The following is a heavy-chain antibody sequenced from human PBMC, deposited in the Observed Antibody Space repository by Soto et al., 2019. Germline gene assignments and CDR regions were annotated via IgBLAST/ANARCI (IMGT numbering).Heavy chain of an antibody. CDR2: INHSVST. J-gene: IGHJ4*02. V-gene: IGHV4-34*01. CDR3: ASGNLPGSGTNSRVYFDN. CDR1: GGCFSGYY. D-gene: IGHD3-10*01. Sequence: SETRSLTCAVYGGCFSGYYWSWIRQPPGKGLEWIGEINHSVSTNYNPSLKSRVTISVDTSKNQFSLKLSSVTAADTAVYYCASGNLPGSGTNSRVYFDNLGQGTLVTVSS.